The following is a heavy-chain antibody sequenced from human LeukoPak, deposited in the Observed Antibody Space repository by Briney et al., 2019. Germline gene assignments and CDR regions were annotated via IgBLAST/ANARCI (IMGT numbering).Heavy chain of an antibody. CDR1: GYRFTRYW. V-gene: IGHV5-51*01. Sequence: PGESLNISCQGSGYRFTRYWIAWVRQMPGKGLEWMGIIYPGDSDPRYSPSFQGQVTISADKSISTAYLHWSSLKASDTAMYYCARSQEIAAAVAFDIWGQGTMVTVSS. J-gene: IGHJ3*02. D-gene: IGHD6-13*01. CDR3: ARSQEIAAAVAFDI. CDR2: IYPGDSDP.